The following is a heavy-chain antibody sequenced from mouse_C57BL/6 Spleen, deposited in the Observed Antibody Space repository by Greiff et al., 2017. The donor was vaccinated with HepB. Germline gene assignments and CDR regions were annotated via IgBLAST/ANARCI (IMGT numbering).Heavy chain of an antibody. CDR2: ISDGGSYT. Sequence: DVMLVESGGGLVKPGGSLKLSCAASGFTFSSYAMSWVRQTPEKRLEWVATISDGGSYTYYPDNVKGRFTISRDNAKNNLYLQMSHLKSEDTAMYYCARLYGYDVGWFAYWGQGTLVTVSA. CDR3: ARLYGYDVGWFAY. J-gene: IGHJ3*01. D-gene: IGHD2-2*01. CDR1: GFTFSSYA. V-gene: IGHV5-4*03.